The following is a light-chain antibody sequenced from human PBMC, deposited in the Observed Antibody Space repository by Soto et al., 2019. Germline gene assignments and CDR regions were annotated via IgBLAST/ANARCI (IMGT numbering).Light chain of an antibody. J-gene: IGKJ1*01. Sequence: DIVMTQSPDSLAVSLGERATINCKSSQSVLYSSNSKNYLAWYQQKPGQPPKLLIYWASTRESGVPDRFSGSGSRTDFTLTISSLQAEDVAVYYCQQYYRPWTFGQGTKVEIK. CDR2: WAS. V-gene: IGKV4-1*01. CDR1: QSVLYSSNSKNY. CDR3: QQYYRPWT.